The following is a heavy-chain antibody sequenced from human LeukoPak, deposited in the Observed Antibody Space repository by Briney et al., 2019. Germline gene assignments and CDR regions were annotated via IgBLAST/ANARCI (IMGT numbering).Heavy chain of an antibody. CDR2: ISGSGGST. V-gene: IGHV3-23*01. CDR1: GFTFSSYA. D-gene: IGHD3-22*01. CDR3: AKQFRLGSYYYDSGYYFDY. Sequence: PGGSLRLSCAASGFTFSSYAMSWVRQAPGKGLEWVSAISGSGGSTYYADSVKGRFTISRDNSKNTLYLQMNSLRAEDTAVYYCAKQFRLGSYYYDSGYYFDYWGQGTLVTVSS. J-gene: IGHJ4*02.